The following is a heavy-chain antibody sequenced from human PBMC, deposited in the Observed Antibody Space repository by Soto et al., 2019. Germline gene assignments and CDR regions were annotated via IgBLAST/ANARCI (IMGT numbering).Heavy chain of an antibody. D-gene: IGHD2-2*01. J-gene: IGHJ4*02. Sequence: SETLSLTCTVSGGSISSYYWSRIRQPPGKGLEWIGYIYYSGSTNYNPSLKSRVTISVDTSKNQFSLKLSSVTAADTAVYYCARQHCSSTSCYADYWGQGTLVNVS. CDR2: IYYSGST. CDR1: GGSISSYY. V-gene: IGHV4-59*08. CDR3: ARQHCSSTSCYADY.